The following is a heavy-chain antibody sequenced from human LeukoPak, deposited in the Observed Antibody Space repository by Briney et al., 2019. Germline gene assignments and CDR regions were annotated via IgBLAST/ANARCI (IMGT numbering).Heavy chain of an antibody. CDR3: ARAGPAAGIDY. CDR1: GFTVSSNY. D-gene: IGHD6-13*01. J-gene: IGHJ4*02. Sequence: PGGSLRLSCAASGFTVSSNYMSWVRQAPGRGLEWVSVIYSGGSTYCADSVKGRFTISRDNSKNTLYLQMNSLRAEDTAVYYCARAGPAAGIDYWGQGTLVTVSS. CDR2: IYSGGST. V-gene: IGHV3-53*01.